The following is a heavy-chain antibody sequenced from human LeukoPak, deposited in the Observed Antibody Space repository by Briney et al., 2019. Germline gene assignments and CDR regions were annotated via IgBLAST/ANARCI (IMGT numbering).Heavy chain of an antibody. V-gene: IGHV4-34*01. D-gene: IGHD3-3*01. Sequence: SETLSLTCAVYGGSFSGYYWSWILQPPGKGLEWIGEINHSGSTNYNPSLKSRVTISVDTSKNQFSLKLSSVTAADTAVYYCARKKTIFGVVIMWFDPWGQGTLVTVSS. J-gene: IGHJ5*02. CDR2: INHSGST. CDR1: GGSFSGYY. CDR3: ARKKTIFGVVIMWFDP.